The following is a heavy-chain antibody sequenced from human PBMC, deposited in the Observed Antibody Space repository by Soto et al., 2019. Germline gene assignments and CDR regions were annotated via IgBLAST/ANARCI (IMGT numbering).Heavy chain of an antibody. J-gene: IGHJ4*02. D-gene: IGHD3-10*01. CDR1: GGSISGGGFS. CDR3: ARLQFGEGFDY. V-gene: IGHV4-30-2*01. CDR2: ILHTGGT. Sequence: QLQLQESGSRLVKPSQTLSLTCAVSGGSISGGGFSWSWIRQPPGKGLEWIGYILHTGGTQYNPSLKSRVSMSVDKSKNQLSLHLTSVTAADTAVYYCARLQFGEGFDYWGQGALVTVSS.